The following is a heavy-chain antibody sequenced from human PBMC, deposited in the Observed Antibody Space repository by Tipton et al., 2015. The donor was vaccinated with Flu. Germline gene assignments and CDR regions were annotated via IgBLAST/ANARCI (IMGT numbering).Heavy chain of an antibody. CDR3: ARDIVVVVAATQEYYYGMDV. J-gene: IGHJ6*02. Sequence: QLVQSGAEVKKPGASVKVSCKASGYTFTGYNMHWVRQAPGQGLEWMGWINPNSGGTNYAQKFQGRVTMTRDTSISTAYMELSRLRSDDTAVYYCARDIVVVVAATQEYYYGMDVWGQGTTVTVSS. CDR1: GYTFTGYN. V-gene: IGHV1-2*02. CDR2: INPNSGGT. D-gene: IGHD2-15*01.